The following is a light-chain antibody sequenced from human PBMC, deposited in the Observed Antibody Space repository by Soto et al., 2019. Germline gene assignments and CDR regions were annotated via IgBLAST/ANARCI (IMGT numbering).Light chain of an antibody. Sequence: QSALTQPPSASGSPGQSVTISCTGTSSDVGAYNYVSWYQQYPGKVPKLMVYEVNKRPSGVPDRFSGSKSGNTASLTVSGLQAEDEADYYCTSYAGSNNVFGTGTKVTVL. CDR3: TSYAGSNNV. J-gene: IGLJ1*01. CDR2: EVN. V-gene: IGLV2-8*01. CDR1: SSDVGAYNY.